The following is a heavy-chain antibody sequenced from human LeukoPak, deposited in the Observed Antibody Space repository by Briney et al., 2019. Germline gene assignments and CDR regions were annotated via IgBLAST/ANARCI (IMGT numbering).Heavy chain of an antibody. CDR3: ARGACSLFDY. CDR2: INHSGST. V-gene: IGHV4-34*01. CDR1: GGSFSGYY. J-gene: IGHJ4*02. D-gene: IGHD2-8*01. Sequence: KPSETLSLTCTVYGGSFSGYYWSWIRQPPGKGLEWIGEINHSGSTNYNPPLKSRVTISVDTSKNQFSLKLSSVTAADTAVYYCARGACSLFDYWGQGTLVTVSS.